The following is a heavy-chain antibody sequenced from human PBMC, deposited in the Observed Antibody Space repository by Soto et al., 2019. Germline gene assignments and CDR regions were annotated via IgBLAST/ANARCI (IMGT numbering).Heavy chain of an antibody. Sequence: EVQLLVSGGGVVQPGGSLRLSCEASGFNFKKFAMGWVRQGPGEGLEWVSGISCCGGSTFYADSVKGRFSLARDDSKNTLSLQLNSLRVEDTAHYYCAKADGEQWLIPHLDNWGQGTLVTVS. CDR3: AKADGEQWLIPHLDN. D-gene: IGHD6-19*01. CDR1: GFNFKKFA. V-gene: IGHV3-23*01. J-gene: IGHJ4*02. CDR2: ISCCGGST.